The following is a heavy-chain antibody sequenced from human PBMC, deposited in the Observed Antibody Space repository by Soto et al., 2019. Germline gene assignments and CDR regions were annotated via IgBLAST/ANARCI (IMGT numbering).Heavy chain of an antibody. D-gene: IGHD2-21*02. CDR1: GGPISSGGYS. Sequence: PSETLSLTFAVSGGPISSGGYSWSCIRKPPGKGLESIGYIYHSGSTYYNPSLKSRVTISVDRSKNQFSLKPSSVTAADTDVYYCARVPNDAFKYCGGDCPSGAFDIWGQGTMVTVSS. CDR3: ARVPNDAFKYCGGDCPSGAFDI. J-gene: IGHJ3*02. CDR2: IYHSGST. V-gene: IGHV4-30-2*01.